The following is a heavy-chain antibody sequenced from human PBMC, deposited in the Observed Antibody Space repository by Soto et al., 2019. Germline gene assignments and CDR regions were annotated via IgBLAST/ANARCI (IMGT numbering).Heavy chain of an antibody. CDR2: ISNSGRTL. D-gene: IGHD6-6*01. CDR1: GFTFSDYY. J-gene: IGHJ4*02. Sequence: QVQLVESGGGLVKPGGSLRLSCAASGFTFSDYYMSWIRQAPGKGLEWVSYISNSGRTLYYADSMKGRFTISRDNAKNSLYLQINSQRSEDTAVYYCARDLVAVSGGVYSSSSGGYFFDFWGQGTLVTVSS. V-gene: IGHV3-11*01. CDR3: ARDLVAVSGGVYSSSSGGYFFDF.